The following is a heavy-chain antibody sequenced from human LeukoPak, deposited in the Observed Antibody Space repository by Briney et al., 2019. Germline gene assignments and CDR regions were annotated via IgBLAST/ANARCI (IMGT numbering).Heavy chain of an antibody. CDR3: ARDPLNAAAGYYFDY. CDR2: IYSGGST. D-gene: IGHD6-13*01. V-gene: IGHV3-66*01. J-gene: IGHJ4*02. CDR1: GFTVSSNY. Sequence: GSLRLSCAASGFTVSSNYMSWVRQAPGKGLEWVSVIYSGGSTYYADSVKGRFTISRDNSKNTLYLQMNSLRAEDTAVYYCARDPLNAAAGYYFDYWGQGTLVTVSS.